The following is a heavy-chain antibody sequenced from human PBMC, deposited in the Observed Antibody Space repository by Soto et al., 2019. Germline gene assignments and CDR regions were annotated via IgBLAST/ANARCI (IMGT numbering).Heavy chain of an antibody. CDR1: GGSFSSYY. J-gene: IGHJ2*01. Sequence: XGSLSLTCAVYGGSFSSYYWSGIRQPPGKGLEWIGEINHSGGTNYNPSLKSRVTISVDTSKNQFSLKLSSVTAADTAVYYCARRNLYNWNSVYWYFDLWGRGTLVTVSS. D-gene: IGHD1-7*01. CDR2: INHSGGT. CDR3: ARRNLYNWNSVYWYFDL. V-gene: IGHV4-34*01.